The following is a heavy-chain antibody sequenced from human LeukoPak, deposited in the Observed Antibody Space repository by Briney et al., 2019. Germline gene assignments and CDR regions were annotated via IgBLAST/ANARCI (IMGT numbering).Heavy chain of an antibody. CDR2: IYYSGST. J-gene: IGHJ6*02. CDR3: ARVTAWGSGMDV. Sequence: SETLSLTCTVSGGSVSSGSYYWSWIRQPPGKGLEWIGYIYYSGSTNYNPSLKRRVTISVDTSKNQFSLKLSSVTAADTAVYYCARVTAWGSGMDVWGQGTTVTVSS. CDR1: GGSVSSGSYY. D-gene: IGHD5-18*01. V-gene: IGHV4-61*01.